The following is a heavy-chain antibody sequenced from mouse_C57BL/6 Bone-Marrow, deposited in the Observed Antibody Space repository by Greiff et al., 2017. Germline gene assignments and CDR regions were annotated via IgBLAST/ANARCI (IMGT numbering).Heavy chain of an antibody. CDR1: GFNIKDDY. V-gene: IGHV14-4*01. Sequence: VQLQQSGAELVRPGASVKLSCTASGFNIKDDYMHWVKQRPEQGLEWIGWIDPENGDTEYASKFQGKATITADTSSNTAYLQLSSLTSEDTAVYYWTTTSTVVAKEGFAYWGQGTLVTVSA. CDR2: IDPENGDT. J-gene: IGHJ3*01. D-gene: IGHD1-1*01. CDR3: TTTSTVVAKEGFAY.